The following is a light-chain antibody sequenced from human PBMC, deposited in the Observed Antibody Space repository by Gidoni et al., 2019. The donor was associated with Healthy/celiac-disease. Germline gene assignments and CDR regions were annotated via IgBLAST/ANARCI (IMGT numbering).Light chain of an antibody. CDR3: QQRSNWPPSIT. J-gene: IGKJ5*01. V-gene: IGKV3-11*01. Sequence: EIVLTQSPATLSLSPGERATLSCRASQSVSSYLAWYQQKPGQAPRLLIYDASNRATGLPARFSGSGSGTDFTLTISRLEPEDFAVYYCQQRSNWPPSITFGQGTRLEIK. CDR1: QSVSSY. CDR2: DAS.